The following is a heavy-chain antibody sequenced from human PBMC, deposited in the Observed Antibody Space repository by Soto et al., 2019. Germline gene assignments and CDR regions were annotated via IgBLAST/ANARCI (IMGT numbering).Heavy chain of an antibody. D-gene: IGHD2-2*02. J-gene: IGHJ4*02. CDR3: AKENTFADY. CDR1: GFTLSSHG. V-gene: IGHV3-30*18. CDR2: LSHDGRNK. Sequence: QVQLVESGGGVVPPGRSLRLSCAASGFTLSSHGMHWVRQAPGKGLEWVAVLSHDGRNKFYAVSVEGRFTISRDDSKNTLYLQMNSLRAEDTAMYYCAKENTFADYWGQGTLVTVSP.